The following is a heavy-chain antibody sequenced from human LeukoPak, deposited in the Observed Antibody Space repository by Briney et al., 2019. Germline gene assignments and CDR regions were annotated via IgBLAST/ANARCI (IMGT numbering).Heavy chain of an antibody. V-gene: IGHV3-21*01. CDR3: ARDFFHSSDSRPFDY. D-gene: IGHD3-22*01. CDR2: IFSRSESI. Sequence: GGSLRLSCAASGFTFGAYTINWVRQAPGKGLEWVSCIFSRSESILYADSVKGRFTISRDNAKNSLYLQMDSLRVEDTAVYYFARDFFHSSDSRPFDYWGQGTLVTVFS. J-gene: IGHJ4*02. CDR1: GFTFGAYT.